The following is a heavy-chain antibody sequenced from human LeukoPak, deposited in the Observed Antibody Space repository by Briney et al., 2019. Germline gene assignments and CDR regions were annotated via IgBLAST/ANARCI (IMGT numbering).Heavy chain of an antibody. D-gene: IGHD3-10*01. CDR1: GYTFTSYG. Sequence: ASVKVSCKASGYTFTSYGISWVRQAPGQGREWMGWISAYNGNTNYAQKLQGRVTMTTDTSTSTAYMELRSLRSDDTAVYYCARGITMVRGVPIALHFDYWGQGTLVTVSS. CDR3: ARGITMVRGVPIALHFDY. CDR2: ISAYNGNT. J-gene: IGHJ4*02. V-gene: IGHV1-18*01.